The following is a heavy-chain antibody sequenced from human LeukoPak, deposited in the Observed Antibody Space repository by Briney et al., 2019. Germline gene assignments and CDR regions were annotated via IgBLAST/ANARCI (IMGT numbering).Heavy chain of an antibody. J-gene: IGHJ6*03. D-gene: IGHD1-26*01. V-gene: IGHV3-33*01. Sequence: RSLRLSCAASGFTFSNHAMHWVRQAPGKGLKWVAVIWDDGSKKYYGDSVKGRFTISRDNSKNTLYLEMNSLRAEDTAVYYCARAGGSYYYYYYYMDVWGKGTTVTVSS. CDR1: GFTFSNHA. CDR2: IWDDGSKK. CDR3: ARAGGSYYYYYYYMDV.